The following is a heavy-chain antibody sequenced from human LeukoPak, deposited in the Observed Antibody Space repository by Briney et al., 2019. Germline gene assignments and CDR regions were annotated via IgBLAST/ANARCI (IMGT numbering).Heavy chain of an antibody. D-gene: IGHD3-22*01. Sequence: GGSLRLSCAVSGITLSNYGMSWVRQAPGKGLEWVAGIGGSGGRTNYADSVKGRFTISRDNPKNTLYQQMNSLRAEDTALYFCAKRGVVIRVILVGFHKEAYYFDSWGQGALVIVSS. J-gene: IGHJ4*02. CDR2: IGGSGGRT. V-gene: IGHV3-23*01. CDR3: AKRGVVIRVILVGFHKEAYYFDS. CDR1: GITLSNYG.